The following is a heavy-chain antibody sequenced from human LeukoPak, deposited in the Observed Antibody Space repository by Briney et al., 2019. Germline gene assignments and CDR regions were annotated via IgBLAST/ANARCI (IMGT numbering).Heavy chain of an antibody. D-gene: IGHD6-19*01. V-gene: IGHV3-11*04. CDR2: ISYSGSTL. Sequence: GGSLRLSCAASGFTFSDYYMSWIRQAPAKGLAWVSYISYSGSTLYYADSVKGRFTMSRDNAKNSVYLQMNSLRAEKTAVYYCTRDAALVPGKNFWGQGTLVTVSS. J-gene: IGHJ4*02. CDR1: GFTFSDYY. CDR3: TRDAALVPGKNF.